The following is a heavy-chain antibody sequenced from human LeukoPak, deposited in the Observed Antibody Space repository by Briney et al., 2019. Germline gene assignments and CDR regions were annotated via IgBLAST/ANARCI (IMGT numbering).Heavy chain of an antibody. CDR1: GFTISSYA. Sequence: GGSLRLSCAASGFTISSYAMSWVRQAPGKGLEWVSALTSSGRSKYYADSVKGRFTISRDNSKSTLYLQMNSLRADDTAVYYCARDSEPYGDYVMGYWGQGTLVTVSS. J-gene: IGHJ4*02. V-gene: IGHV3-23*01. D-gene: IGHD4-17*01. CDR2: LTSSGRSK. CDR3: ARDSEPYGDYVMGY.